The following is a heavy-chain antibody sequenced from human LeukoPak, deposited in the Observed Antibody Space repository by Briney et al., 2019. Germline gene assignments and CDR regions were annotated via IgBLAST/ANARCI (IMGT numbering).Heavy chain of an antibody. J-gene: IGHJ4*02. CDR1: GFTSGDYA. CDR2: IRSKAYGGTT. Sequence: GGSLRLSCTASGFTSGDYAMSWVRQAPWKGLEGVGFIRSKAYGGTTEYAASVKGRFTISRDDSKSIAYLQMNSLKTEDTAVYYCTRAAGDSSPFDYWGQGTLVTVSS. CDR3: TRAAGDSSPFDY. D-gene: IGHD7-27*01. V-gene: IGHV3-49*04.